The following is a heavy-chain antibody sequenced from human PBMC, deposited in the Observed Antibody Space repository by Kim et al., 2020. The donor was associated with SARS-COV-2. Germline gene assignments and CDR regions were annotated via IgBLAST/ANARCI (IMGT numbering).Heavy chain of an antibody. CDR3: ARGTPVCSGGSCYTLYYFDY. V-gene: IGHV1-69*13. CDR2: IIPIFGTA. CDR1: GGTFSSYA. D-gene: IGHD2-15*01. Sequence: SVKVSCKASGGTFSSYAISWVRQAPGQGLEWMEGIIPIFGTANYAQKFQGRVTITADESTSTAYMELSSLRSEDTAVYYCARGTPVCSGGSCYTLYYFDYWGQGTLVTVSS. J-gene: IGHJ4*02.